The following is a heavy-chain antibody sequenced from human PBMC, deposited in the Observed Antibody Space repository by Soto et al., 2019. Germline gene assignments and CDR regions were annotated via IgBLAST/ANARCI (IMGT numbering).Heavy chain of an antibody. CDR2: ITTDKGKT. J-gene: IGHJ4*02. CDR3: ATRSPAFDY. CDR1: GYTFTSYG. Sequence: QVQLVQSGTEVKKRGASVKVSCKTSGYTFTSYGISWVRQAPGQGLEWMGWITTDKGKTTYAQKFQGRVAMTTDTSTSTAYMELRSLRSDDTAVYYCATRSPAFDYWGQGTLVTVSS. V-gene: IGHV1-18*01.